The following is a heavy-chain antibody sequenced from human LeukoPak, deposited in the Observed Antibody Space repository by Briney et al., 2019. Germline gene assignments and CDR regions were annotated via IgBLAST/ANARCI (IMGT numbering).Heavy chain of an antibody. V-gene: IGHV3-21*04. J-gene: IGHJ3*02. CDR3: ARGEGYCSSTSCYDRVDAFDI. Sequence: PGGSLRLSCAASGFTFSRYNMNWVRQAPGQGLEWVACISKSRNYIYYADSVKGRFTISRDDAKGSLYLQMDSLRVEDTALYYCARGEGYCSSTSCYDRVDAFDIWGLGTMVTVSS. CDR2: ISKSRNYI. D-gene: IGHD2-2*01. CDR1: GFTFSRYN.